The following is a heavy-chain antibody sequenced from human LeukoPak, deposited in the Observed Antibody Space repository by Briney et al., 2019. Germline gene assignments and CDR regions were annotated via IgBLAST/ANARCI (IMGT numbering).Heavy chain of an antibody. CDR1: GFTFSSYS. D-gene: IGHD2-2*01. CDR3: ARPPPVLVGYCGSSSCQADY. J-gene: IGHJ4*02. CDR2: ISGDSRYI. V-gene: IGHV3-21*01. Sequence: GGSLRLSCAASGFTFSSYSMNWVRQAPGKGLEWVSAISGDSRYIYYADSVRGRFTISRDNAENSLYLQMHSLRVEDTAVYYCARPPPVLVGYCGSSSCQADYGAQGTLVTVSS.